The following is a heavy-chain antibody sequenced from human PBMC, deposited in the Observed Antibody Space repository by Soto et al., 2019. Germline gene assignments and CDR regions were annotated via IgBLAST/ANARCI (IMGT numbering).Heavy chain of an antibody. CDR2: IIPIFGTA. CDR1: GGTFSNYA. D-gene: IGHD1-1*01. J-gene: IGHJ1*01. Sequence: SVKVSCKASGGTFSNYAINWVRQAPGQGLEWMGGIIPIFGTANYAQKFQGRVTITADESTSTAYLDLSSLRSEDTAVYYCATPVEIATTSRSYLFYWGQGTLVTVSS. CDR3: ATPVEIATTSRSYLFY. V-gene: IGHV1-69*13.